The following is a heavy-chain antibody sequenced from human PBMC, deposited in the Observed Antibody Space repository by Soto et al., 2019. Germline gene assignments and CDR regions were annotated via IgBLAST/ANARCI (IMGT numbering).Heavy chain of an antibody. Sequence: GGSLRLSCAASGFTFSSYAMSWVRQAPGKGLEWVSAISGSGGSTYYADSVKGRFTISRDNSKNTLYLQMNSLRAEDTAVYYCAKDDYCSGGSCYIGLFDYWGQGTLVTVSS. V-gene: IGHV3-23*01. CDR2: ISGSGGST. CDR3: AKDDYCSGGSCYIGLFDY. CDR1: GFTFSSYA. D-gene: IGHD2-15*01. J-gene: IGHJ4*02.